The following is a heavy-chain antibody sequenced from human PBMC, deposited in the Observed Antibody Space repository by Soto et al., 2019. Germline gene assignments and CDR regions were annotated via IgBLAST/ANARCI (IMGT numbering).Heavy chain of an antibody. CDR2: IRSKAYGGTT. CDR3: TRDQYYYDSSGKDY. Sequence: GGSLRLCCTASGFTFGDYAMSWFRQAPGKGLEWVGFIRSKAYGGTTEYAASVKGRFTISRDDSKSIAYLQMNSLKTEDTAVYYCTRDQYYYDSSGKDYWGQGTLVTVSS. D-gene: IGHD3-22*01. V-gene: IGHV3-49*03. CDR1: GFTFGDYA. J-gene: IGHJ4*02.